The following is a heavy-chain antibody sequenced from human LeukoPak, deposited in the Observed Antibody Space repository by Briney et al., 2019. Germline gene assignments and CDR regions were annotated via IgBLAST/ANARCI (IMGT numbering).Heavy chain of an antibody. Sequence: GGSLRLSCAASVFTFSSYAMHWVRQAPGKGLEWVAVISYDGSNKYYADSVKGRFTISRDNSKNTLYLQMNSLRAEDTAVYYCAIRRAAYFDYWGQGTLVTVSS. CDR2: ISYDGSNK. J-gene: IGHJ4*02. D-gene: IGHD2-15*01. CDR1: VFTFSSYA. CDR3: AIRRAAYFDY. V-gene: IGHV3-30*04.